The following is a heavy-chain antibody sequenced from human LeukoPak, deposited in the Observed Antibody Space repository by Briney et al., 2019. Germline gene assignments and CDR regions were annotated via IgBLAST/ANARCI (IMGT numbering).Heavy chain of an antibody. Sequence: PGGSLRLSCAASGFTLSSYAMSWVRQAPGKGLEWVSAISGSGGSTYYADSVKGRFTISRDNSKNTLYLQMNSLRAEDTAVYYCAKESRIAVAALDAFDIWGQGTMVTVSS. CDR1: GFTLSSYA. D-gene: IGHD6-19*01. CDR3: AKESRIAVAALDAFDI. J-gene: IGHJ3*02. V-gene: IGHV3-23*01. CDR2: ISGSGGST.